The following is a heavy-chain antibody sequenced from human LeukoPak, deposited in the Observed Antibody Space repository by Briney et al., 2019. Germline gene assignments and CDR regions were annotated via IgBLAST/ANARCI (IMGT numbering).Heavy chain of an antibody. CDR1: GFTFSSYA. CDR2: ISYDGSNK. J-gene: IGHJ4*02. CDR3: ARGYGGNSFGYFDY. Sequence: GGSLRLSCAASGFTFSSYAMHWVRQAPGKGLEWVAVISYDGSNKYYADSVKGRFTISRDNSKNTLYLQMNSLRAEDTAVYYCARGYGGNSFGYFDYWGQGTLVTVSS. D-gene: IGHD4-23*01. V-gene: IGHV3-30-3*01.